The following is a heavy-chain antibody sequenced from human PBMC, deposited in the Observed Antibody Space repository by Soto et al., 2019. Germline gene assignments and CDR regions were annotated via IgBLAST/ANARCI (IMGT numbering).Heavy chain of an antibody. D-gene: IGHD2-15*01. CDR2: VYYSGST. CDR3: ARLTSRISAASHGRSNWFDP. CDR1: GDSITWTSCY. Sequence: SETLSLTCTLSGDSITWTSCYWGWIRQPPGKGLERVGDVYYSGSTYYNPSLKSRLTMSIDTSKGQFSLKMSSVTAADTGVYYCARLTSRISAASHGRSNWFDPWGPGTLVTVSS. J-gene: IGHJ5*02. V-gene: IGHV4-39*01.